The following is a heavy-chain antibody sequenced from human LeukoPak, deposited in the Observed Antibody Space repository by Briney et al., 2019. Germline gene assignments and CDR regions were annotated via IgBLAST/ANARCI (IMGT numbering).Heavy chain of an antibody. CDR3: AKDERGSSSPN. Sequence: GGSLRLSCAASGFTFSSYATSWVRQAPGKGLEWVSAISGSGGSTYYADSVKGRFTISRDNSKNTLYLQMNSLRAEDTAVYYCAKDERGSSSPNWGQGTLVTVSS. CDR2: ISGSGGST. V-gene: IGHV3-23*01. CDR1: GFTFSSYA. J-gene: IGHJ1*01. D-gene: IGHD6-13*01.